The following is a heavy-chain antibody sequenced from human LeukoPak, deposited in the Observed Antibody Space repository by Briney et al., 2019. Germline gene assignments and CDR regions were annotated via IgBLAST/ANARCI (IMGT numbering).Heavy chain of an antibody. Sequence: GGSLRLSCAASGXTVSSNYMSWVRQAPGRGLEWVSSIYGGGSTYYANSVKGRFTISRDNSKNTLYLQMNSLRAEDTAVSYCARDSICSGGSCYSDYWGQGTLVTVSS. V-gene: IGHV3-53*01. CDR3: ARDSICSGGSCYSDY. J-gene: IGHJ4*02. CDR2: IYGGGST. D-gene: IGHD2-15*01. CDR1: GXTVSSNY.